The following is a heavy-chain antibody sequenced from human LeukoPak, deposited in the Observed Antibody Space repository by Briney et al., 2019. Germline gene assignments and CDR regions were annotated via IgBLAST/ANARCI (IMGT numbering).Heavy chain of an antibody. Sequence: SETLSLTCTVSGGSISSYYWSWIRQPPGKGLEWIGYIYYSGSTNYNPSLKSRVTISVDTSKNQFSLKLSSVTAADTAVYYCARISGNWFDPWGRGTLVTVYS. D-gene: IGHD2-15*01. CDR2: IYYSGST. V-gene: IGHV4-59*01. CDR1: GGSISSYY. J-gene: IGHJ5*02. CDR3: ARISGNWFDP.